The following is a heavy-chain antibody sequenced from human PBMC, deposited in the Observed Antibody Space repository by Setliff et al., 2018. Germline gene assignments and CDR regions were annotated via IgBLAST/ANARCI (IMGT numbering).Heavy chain of an antibody. CDR3: TRGQYSSGFRGLDY. CDR2: TRNKANSYTT. Sequence: PGGSLRLSCAASGFTFSDHYMDWVRQAPGKGLEWVGRTRNKANSYTTDYAASVKGRFTISRDDSKNSLYLQMNSLKTADTAVYYCTRGQYSSGFRGLDYWGQGTLGTAPQ. CDR1: GFTFSDHY. V-gene: IGHV3-72*01. J-gene: IGHJ4*02. D-gene: IGHD6-19*01.